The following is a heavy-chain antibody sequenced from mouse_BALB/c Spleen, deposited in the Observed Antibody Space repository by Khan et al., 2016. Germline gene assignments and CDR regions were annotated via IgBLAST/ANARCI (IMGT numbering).Heavy chain of an antibody. CDR2: ISYDGSN. Sequence: EVQLQESGPGLVKPSQSLSLTCSVTGYSITSGYYWNWIRQFPGNKLEWMGYISYDGSNNYNPSLKNRFSLTRDTSKNQFFLKLNSVTTEDTATYYCAVYDGYYGLFDYWGQGTTLTVSS. CDR1: GYSITSGYY. D-gene: IGHD2-3*01. CDR3: AVYDGYYGLFDY. V-gene: IGHV3-6*02. J-gene: IGHJ2*01.